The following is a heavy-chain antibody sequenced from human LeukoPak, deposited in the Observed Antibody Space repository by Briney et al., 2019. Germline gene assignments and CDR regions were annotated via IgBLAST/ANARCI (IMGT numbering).Heavy chain of an antibody. CDR3: AREGGEYEVV. Sequence: GGSLRLSCAVSGFRVSDYYMNWVRQAPGKGLEWVSYISSSGSTIYYADSVKGRFTISRDNAKNSLYLQMNSLRAEDTAVYYCAREGGEYEVVWGQGTTVTVSS. J-gene: IGHJ6*02. CDR2: ISSSGSTI. CDR1: GFRVSDYY. V-gene: IGHV3-11*04. D-gene: IGHD2/OR15-2a*01.